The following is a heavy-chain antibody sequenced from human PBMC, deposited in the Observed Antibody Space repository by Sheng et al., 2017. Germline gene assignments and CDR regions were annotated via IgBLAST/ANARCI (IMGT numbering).Heavy chain of an antibody. CDR3: VRGRGYCSSTSCYAKRKTRFDP. CDR2: SIIVEAP. D-gene: IGHD2-2*01. CDR1: GGSFSGYY. Sequence: QVQLQQWGAGLLKPSETLSLTCAVYGGSFSGYYWSWIRQPPREGAGVDWGKSIIVEAPTTTRTLKSRVTISVDTSKNQFSLKLSSVTAADTAVYYCVRGRGYCSSTSCYAKRKTRFDPWGQEPSVTVSS. V-gene: IGHV4-34*01. J-gene: IGHJ5*02.